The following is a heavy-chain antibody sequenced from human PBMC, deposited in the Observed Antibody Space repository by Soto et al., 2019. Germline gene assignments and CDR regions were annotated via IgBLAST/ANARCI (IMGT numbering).Heavy chain of an antibody. Sequence: QLVQSGAEVKKPGASVRVSCKTSGPTFIAYYIHWVRQAPGQGLEWMGWIDPKSGGTTYEQKFRGMVTVSRDTYINTAYMDLNISTSDHTAVYYCARVSVDVPEWGQGTLITVSS. V-gene: IGHV1-2*02. CDR2: IDPKSGGT. J-gene: IGHJ4*02. CDR3: ARVSVDVPE. CDR1: GPTFIAYY. D-gene: IGHD5-12*01.